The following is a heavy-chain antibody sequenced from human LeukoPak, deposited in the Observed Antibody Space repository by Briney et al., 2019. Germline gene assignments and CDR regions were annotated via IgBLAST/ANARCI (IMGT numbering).Heavy chain of an antibody. V-gene: IGHV4-34*01. D-gene: IGHD6-19*01. J-gene: IGHJ4*02. CDR1: GGSFSGYY. Sequence: SETLSLTCAVYGGSFSGYYWSWTRQPPGKGLEWIGEINHSGSTNYNPSPKSRVTISVDTSKNQLSLKLSSVTAADTAVYYWERRYSSGWYYSDYWGQGTLVTVSS. CDR3: ERRYSSGWYYSDY. CDR2: INHSGST.